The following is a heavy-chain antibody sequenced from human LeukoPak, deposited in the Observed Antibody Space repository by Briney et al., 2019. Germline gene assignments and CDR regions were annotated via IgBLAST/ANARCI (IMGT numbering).Heavy chain of an antibody. Sequence: PGGSLRLSCAASGFTFSSYAMHWVRQAPGKGLEWVAVISYDGSNKYYADSVKGRFTISSDNSKNTLYLQMNSLRAEDTAVYYCARDKIDSSSWYPTRHYGMDVWGQGTTVTVSS. V-gene: IGHV3-30*04. D-gene: IGHD6-13*01. CDR3: ARDKIDSSSWYPTRHYGMDV. CDR1: GFTFSSYA. J-gene: IGHJ6*02. CDR2: ISYDGSNK.